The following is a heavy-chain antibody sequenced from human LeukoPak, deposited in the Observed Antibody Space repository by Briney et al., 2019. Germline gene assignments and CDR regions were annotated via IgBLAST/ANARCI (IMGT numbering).Heavy chain of an antibody. CDR2: INPSGGST. D-gene: IGHD1-26*01. V-gene: IGHV1-46*01. CDR1: GYTFTGYY. J-gene: IGHJ5*02. Sequence: ASVKVSCKASGYTFTGYYMHWVRQAPGQGLEWMGIINPSGGSTSYAQKFQGRVTMTRDMSTSTVYMELSSLRSEDTAVYYCAREWELPNWFDPWGQGTLVTVSS. CDR3: AREWELPNWFDP.